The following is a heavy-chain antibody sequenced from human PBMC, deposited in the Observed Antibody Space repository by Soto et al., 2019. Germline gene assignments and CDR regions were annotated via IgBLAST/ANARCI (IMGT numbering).Heavy chain of an antibody. Sequence: WGSLRLSCAASGFNFNSYTINWVRQAPGKRLEWLSSISSSGYIFFTDSVRGRFTISRDNAKDSVYLQINSLRAEDTAVYFCARDCSGGSCYPGMDVWGQGTTVTVSS. CDR2: ISSSGYI. CDR3: ARDCSGGSCYPGMDV. J-gene: IGHJ6*02. V-gene: IGHV3-21*01. CDR1: GFNFNSYT. D-gene: IGHD2-15*01.